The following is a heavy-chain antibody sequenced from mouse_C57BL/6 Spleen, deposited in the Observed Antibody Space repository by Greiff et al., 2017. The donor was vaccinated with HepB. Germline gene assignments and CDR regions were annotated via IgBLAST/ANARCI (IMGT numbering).Heavy chain of an antibody. CDR1: GYTFTSYW. CDR3: ARSRGNYVMDY. V-gene: IGHV1-59*01. CDR2: IDPSDSYT. J-gene: IGHJ4*01. Sequence: VQLQQPGAELVRPGTSVKLSCKASGYTFTSYWMHWVKQRPGQGLEWIGVIDPSDSYTNYNQKFKGKATLTVDTSSSTAYMQLSSLTSEDSAVYYCARSRGNYVMDYWGQGTSVTVSS.